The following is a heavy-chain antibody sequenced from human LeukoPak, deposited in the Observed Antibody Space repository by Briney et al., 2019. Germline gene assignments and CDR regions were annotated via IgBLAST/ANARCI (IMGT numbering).Heavy chain of an antibody. V-gene: IGHV4-59*01. CDR2: IYYSGTT. CDR1: GGSIGSYY. CDR3: AREDPQTTVPEGLDV. D-gene: IGHD4-17*01. Sequence: PSEALSLTCAVSGGSIGSYYWSWLRQPPGRGLEWIGYIYYSGTTNYNPSLKSRVTISVDTSKNQFSLKLTSVIAADTAVYYCAREDPQTTVPEGLDVWGQGTTVTVSS. J-gene: IGHJ6*02.